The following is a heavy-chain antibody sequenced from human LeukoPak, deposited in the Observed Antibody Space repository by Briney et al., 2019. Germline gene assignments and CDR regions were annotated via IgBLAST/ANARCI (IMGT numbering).Heavy chain of an antibody. CDR1: GFTFSSYW. D-gene: IGHD2-2*02. CDR2: IKQDGSEK. CDR3: ARGGSVVPAAIQYPFDY. J-gene: IGHJ4*02. V-gene: IGHV3-7*01. Sequence: GGSLRLSCAASGFTFSSYWMSWVRQAPGKGLEWVANIKQDGSEKYYVDSVKGRFTISRDNAKNSLYLQMNSLRAEDTAVYYCARGGSVVPAAIQYPFDYWGQGTLVTVPS.